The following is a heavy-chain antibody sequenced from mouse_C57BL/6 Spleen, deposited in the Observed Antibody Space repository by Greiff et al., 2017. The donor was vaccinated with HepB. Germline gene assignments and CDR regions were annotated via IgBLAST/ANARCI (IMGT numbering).Heavy chain of an antibody. J-gene: IGHJ4*01. D-gene: IGHD1-1*01. V-gene: IGHV2-6-1*01. CDR3: ARHGVVPYAMDY. CDR2: IWSDGST. CDR1: GFSLTSYG. Sequence: VKLEESGPGLVAPSQSLSITCTVSGFSLTSYGVHWVRQPPGKGLEWLVVIWSDGSTTYNSALKSRLSISKDNSKSQVFLKMNSLQTDDTAMYYCARHGVVPYAMDYWGQGTSVTVSS.